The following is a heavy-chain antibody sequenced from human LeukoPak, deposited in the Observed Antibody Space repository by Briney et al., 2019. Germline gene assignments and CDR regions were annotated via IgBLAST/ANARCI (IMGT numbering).Heavy chain of an antibody. V-gene: IGHV4-59*01. J-gene: IGHJ4*02. CDR2: IYYSGST. CDR1: GGSISSYY. Sequence: SETLSLTCTVSGGSISSYYWSWIRQPPGKGLEWIGYIYYSGSTNYNPSLKSRVTISVDTSKNQFSLKLSSVTAADTAVYYCARATGIIAAGVPTDWGQGTLVTVSS. D-gene: IGHD6-13*01. CDR3: ARATGIIAAGVPTD.